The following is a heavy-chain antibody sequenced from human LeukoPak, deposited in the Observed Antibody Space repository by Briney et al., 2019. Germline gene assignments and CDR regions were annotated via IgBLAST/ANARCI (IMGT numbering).Heavy chain of an antibody. Sequence: GGSLRLSCSASGFTFSSYGMHWVRQAPGKGLEWVAVISYDGSNKYYADSVKGRFTISRDNSKNTLYLQMNSLRAEDTAVYYCAREPRGYSYGPSIDYWGQGTLVTVSS. D-gene: IGHD5-18*01. J-gene: IGHJ4*02. V-gene: IGHV3-30*03. CDR2: ISYDGSNK. CDR1: GFTFSSYG. CDR3: AREPRGYSYGPSIDY.